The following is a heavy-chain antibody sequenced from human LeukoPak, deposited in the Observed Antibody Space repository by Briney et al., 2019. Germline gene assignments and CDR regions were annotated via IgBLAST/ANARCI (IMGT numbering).Heavy chain of an antibody. CDR1: GGSISSYC. CDR3: ARTDSSGLYFDY. Sequence: PSETLSLTCTVSGGSISSYCWSWIRQPPGKGLEWIGYIYYSGSTNYNPSLKSRVTISVDTSKNQFSLKLSSVTAADTAVYYCARTDSSGLYFDYWGQGTLVTVSS. V-gene: IGHV4-59*01. CDR2: IYYSGST. J-gene: IGHJ4*02. D-gene: IGHD3-22*01.